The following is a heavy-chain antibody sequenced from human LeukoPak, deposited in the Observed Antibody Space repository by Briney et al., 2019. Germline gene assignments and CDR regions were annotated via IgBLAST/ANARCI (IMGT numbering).Heavy chain of an antibody. CDR1: GYTFRGNY. CDR3: ARDPSSVTLYFSVY. CDR2: IDANNGDT. J-gene: IGHJ4*02. D-gene: IGHD4-11*01. Sequence: ASVKVSCKASGYTFRGNYIHWLRQAPGQGLEWMGWIDANNGDTKSAQKFQGRVTMSRDTSISTAYMDLSSLSPDDAAVYYCARDPSSVTLYFSVYWGQGTLVTVSS. V-gene: IGHV1-2*02.